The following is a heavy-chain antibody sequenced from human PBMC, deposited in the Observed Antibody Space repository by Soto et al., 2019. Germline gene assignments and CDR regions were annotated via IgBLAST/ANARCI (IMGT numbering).Heavy chain of an antibody. Sequence: SETLSLTCIVSGESISSSSYYWGWIRQPPGKGLEWIGSIYYSGRTYYNPSFKSRVTITIDTSKNQFSLKLSSVTATDTAVYYCARQRTTVVTQAYFDHWGQGALVTVSS. J-gene: IGHJ4*02. D-gene: IGHD2-21*02. V-gene: IGHV4-39*01. CDR2: IYYSGRT. CDR1: GESISSSSYY. CDR3: ARQRTTVVTQAYFDH.